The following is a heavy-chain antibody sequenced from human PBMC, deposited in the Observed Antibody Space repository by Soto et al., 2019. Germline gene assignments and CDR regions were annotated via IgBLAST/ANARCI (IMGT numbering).Heavy chain of an antibody. J-gene: IGHJ4*02. D-gene: IGHD1-1*01. Sequence: SETLSLTCAVSGGSISSGGYSWSWIRQPPGKGLEWIGYIYYSGSTNYNPSLKSRVTISVDTSKNQFSLKLSSVTAADTAMYYCARDTTPSLWGQGTLVTVSS. CDR2: IYYSGST. V-gene: IGHV4-61*08. CDR3: ARDTTPSL. CDR1: GGSISSGGYS.